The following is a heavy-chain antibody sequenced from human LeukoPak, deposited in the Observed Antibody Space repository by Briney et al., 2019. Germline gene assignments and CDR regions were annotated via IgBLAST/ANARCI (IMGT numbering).Heavy chain of an antibody. CDR3: ARVTSRQQLTY. CDR1: GGSISSYY. CDR2: IYYSGST. D-gene: IGHD6-13*01. Sequence: PSETLSLTCTVSGGSISSYYWSWIRQPPGKGQEWIGYIYYSGSTNYNPSLKSRVTISVDTSKNQFSLKLSSVTAADTAVYYCARVTSRQQLTYWGQGTLVTVSS. J-gene: IGHJ4*02. V-gene: IGHV4-59*08.